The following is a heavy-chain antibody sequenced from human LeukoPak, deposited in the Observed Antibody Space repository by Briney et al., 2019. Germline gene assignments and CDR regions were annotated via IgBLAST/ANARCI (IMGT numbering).Heavy chain of an antibody. CDR2: ISAYNGNT. CDR3: ARLDYGDYVVGY. V-gene: IGHV1-18*01. D-gene: IGHD4-17*01. CDR1: GYTFTSYG. J-gene: IGHJ4*02. Sequence: ASVKVSCKASGYTFTSYGISWARQAPGQGLEWMGWISAYNGNTNYAQKLQGRVTMTTDTSTSTAYMELRSLRSDDTAVYYCARLDYGDYVVGYWGQGTLVTVSS.